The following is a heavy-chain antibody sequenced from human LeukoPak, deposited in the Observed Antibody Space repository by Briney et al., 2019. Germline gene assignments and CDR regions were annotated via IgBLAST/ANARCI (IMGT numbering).Heavy chain of an antibody. V-gene: IGHV1-69*06. CDR1: GGTSSSYA. J-gene: IGHJ4*02. D-gene: IGHD4-17*01. CDR3: ARASGDYLFDY. Sequence: GASVKVSCKASGGTSSSYAISWVRQAPGQGLEWMGGIIPIFGTANYAQKFQGRVTITADKSTGTAYMELSSLRSEDTAVYYCARASGDYLFDYWGQGTLVTVSS. CDR2: IIPIFGTA.